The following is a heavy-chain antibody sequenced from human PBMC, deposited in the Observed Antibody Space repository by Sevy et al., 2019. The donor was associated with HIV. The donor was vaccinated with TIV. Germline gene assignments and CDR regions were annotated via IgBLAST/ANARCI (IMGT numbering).Heavy chain of an antibody. CDR3: EKDLNSHCSGGSCYAV. V-gene: IGHV3-23*01. D-gene: IGHD2-15*01. CDR2: ISDTGGST. Sequence: GGSLRLSCAASRFTFNTYAMSWVRQAPGKGLEWVSAISDTGGSTYYADSVTGRFTISRDTSKSTLYLQMNTLRVEDTAVYYCEKDLNSHCSGGSCYAVRGQGTLVTVSS. J-gene: IGHJ4*02. CDR1: RFTFNTYA.